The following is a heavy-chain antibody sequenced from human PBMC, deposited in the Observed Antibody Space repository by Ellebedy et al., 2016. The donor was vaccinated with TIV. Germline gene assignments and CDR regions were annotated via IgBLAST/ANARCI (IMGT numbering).Heavy chain of an antibody. D-gene: IGHD1-7*01. CDR1: GFTVSSNY. V-gene: IGHV3-48*04. J-gene: IGHJ3*02. CDR3: ARSTLNLRITGTCGAFDI. CDR2: ISSSSSTI. Sequence: GGSLRLSCAASGFTVSSNYMSWVRQAPGKGLEWVSYISSSSSTIYCADSVKGRFTISRDNTKNSLFLQMNSLRAEDTAVYYCARSTLNLRITGTCGAFDIWGQGTMVTVSS.